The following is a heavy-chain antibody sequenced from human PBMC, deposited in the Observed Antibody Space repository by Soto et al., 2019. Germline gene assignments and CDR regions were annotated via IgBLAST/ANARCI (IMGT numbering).Heavy chain of an antibody. Sequence: EVQLVESEGGLVQRRGSLRLSCAASGFTFNYYWMHWVRQAPGQGLVWVSHIHSDGSTTTYADSVKGRFTISRDNAKNTLYRQMNSLRAEDTAVYYCVRGDKGGFDLWGQGTTVTVSS. J-gene: IGHJ3*01. CDR3: VRGDKGGFDL. CDR2: IHSDGSTT. CDR1: GFTFNYYW. V-gene: IGHV3-74*01. D-gene: IGHD2-21*02.